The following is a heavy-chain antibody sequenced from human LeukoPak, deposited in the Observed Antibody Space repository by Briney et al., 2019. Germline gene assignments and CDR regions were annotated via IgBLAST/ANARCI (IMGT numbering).Heavy chain of an antibody. CDR3: AKYGMTTVTYIDY. V-gene: IGHV3-30*18. CDR2: ISYDGSNK. CDR1: GFTFSSYG. J-gene: IGHJ4*02. D-gene: IGHD4-17*01. Sequence: GGSLRLSCAASGFTFSSYGMHWVRQAPGKGLEWVAVISYDGSNKYYADSVKGRFTISRDSSKNTLYLQMNSLRAEDTAVYYCAKYGMTTVTYIDYWGQGTLVTVSS.